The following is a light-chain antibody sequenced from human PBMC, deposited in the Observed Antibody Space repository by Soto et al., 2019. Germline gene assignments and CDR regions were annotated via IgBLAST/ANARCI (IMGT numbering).Light chain of an antibody. CDR1: QSVTSTY. CDR2: GAT. CDR3: QQYGSSTYT. J-gene: IGKJ5*01. Sequence: EIVLTQSPGTRSLSPGDRATLSCRASQSVTSTYFAWYQQKPGQAPRLVIFGATSRATGIPERFSGSVSGTDCTLTISRLQTEDVAVYYCQQYGSSTYTFGQGTRLEIK. V-gene: IGKV3-20*01.